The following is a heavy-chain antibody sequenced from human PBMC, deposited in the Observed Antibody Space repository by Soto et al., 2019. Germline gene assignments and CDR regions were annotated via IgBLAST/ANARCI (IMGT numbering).Heavy chain of an antibody. Sequence: SETLSLTCTVSGGSISSYYWSWIRQHPGKGLEWIGYIYYSGSTYYNPSLKSRVTISVDTSKNHFSLKLSSVTAADTAVYYCASSGSYYQDYYYYYYMDVWGKGTTVTAP. CDR1: GGSISSYY. J-gene: IGHJ6*03. D-gene: IGHD3-10*01. V-gene: IGHV4-59*06. CDR3: ASSGSYYQDYYYYYYMDV. CDR2: IYYSGST.